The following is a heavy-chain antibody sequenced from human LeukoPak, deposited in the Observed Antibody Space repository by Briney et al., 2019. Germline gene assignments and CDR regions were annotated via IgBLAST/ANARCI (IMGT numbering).Heavy chain of an antibody. CDR3: LKGTDQPLMDY. CDR2: ISSNGGST. J-gene: IGHJ4*02. CDR1: GFTFSSYA. Sequence: GGSLRLSCSASGFTFSSYAMHWVRQAPGKGLEYVSAISSNGGSTYYADSVKGRFTISRDNSKNTLYLQMSSLRAEDTALYYWLKGTDQPLMDYWGQGTLVNVPS. D-gene: IGHD2-2*01. V-gene: IGHV3-64D*06.